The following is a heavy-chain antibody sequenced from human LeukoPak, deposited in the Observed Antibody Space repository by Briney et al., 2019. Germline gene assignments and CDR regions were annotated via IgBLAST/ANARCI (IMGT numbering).Heavy chain of an antibody. V-gene: IGHV3-23*01. Sequence: PGGSLRLSCAASGFTFGSYAMSWVRQAPGKGLEWVSGISGSGGSTYYADSVKGRFAISRDNSKNTLYLQMNSLRAEDTAVYYCATNYGSGPYYFDYWGQGTLVTVSS. J-gene: IGHJ4*02. CDR1: GFTFGSYA. D-gene: IGHD3-10*01. CDR3: ATNYGSGPYYFDY. CDR2: ISGSGGST.